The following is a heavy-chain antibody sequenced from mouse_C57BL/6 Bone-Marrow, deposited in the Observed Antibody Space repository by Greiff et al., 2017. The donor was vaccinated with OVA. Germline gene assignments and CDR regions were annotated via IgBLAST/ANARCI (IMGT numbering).Heavy chain of an antibody. CDR2: IDPSDSYT. J-gene: IGHJ1*03. CDR3: ARRGPWYFDV. CDR1: GYTFTSYW. V-gene: IGHV1-50*01. Sequence: VQLQQPGAELVKPGASVKLSCKASGYTFTSYWMQWVKQRPGQGLEWIGEIDPSDSYTNYNQKFKGKATLTVDTSSSAAYMQLSSLTSEDSAVYYCARRGPWYFDVWGTGTTVTGSS.